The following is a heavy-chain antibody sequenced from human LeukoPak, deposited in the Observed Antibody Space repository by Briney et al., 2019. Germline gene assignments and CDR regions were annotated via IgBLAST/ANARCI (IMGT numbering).Heavy chain of an antibody. J-gene: IGHJ6*03. CDR1: GFTFSHAW. CDR2: IKSKTDGGTT. V-gene: IGHV3-15*05. D-gene: IGHD1-1*01. CDR3: IRDYPWNYYYYMVV. Sequence: PGGSLRVSCAASGFTFSHAWMSWVRQAPGKGVECVGRIKSKTDGGTTDYAAPVKDRFTISRDDSKNILYLHMNSLKTEDTAVYYCIRDYPWNYYYYMVVWGKGTTVTVSS.